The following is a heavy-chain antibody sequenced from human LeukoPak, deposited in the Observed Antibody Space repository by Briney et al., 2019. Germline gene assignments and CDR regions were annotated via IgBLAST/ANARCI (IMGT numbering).Heavy chain of an antibody. CDR3: AREQYQMRGGWFDP. D-gene: IGHD2-2*01. J-gene: IGHJ5*02. CDR1: GFIFSVYG. CDR2: ITDSGSAI. V-gene: IGHV3-48*01. Sequence: SGGSLRLSCSASGFIFSVYGMNWVRQTPGKGLEWLSYITDSGSAIYYADSVRGRFTVSRDNARNSLSLQLSSLRVEDTAVYYCAREQYQMRGGWFDPWGQGTLVTVSS.